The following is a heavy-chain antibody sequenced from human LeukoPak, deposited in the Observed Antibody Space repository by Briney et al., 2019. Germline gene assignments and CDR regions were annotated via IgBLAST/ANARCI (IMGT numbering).Heavy chain of an antibody. J-gene: IGHJ6*04. CDR2: ISSSSSSYI. V-gene: IGHV3-21*01. CDR3: ARDPTRDDGEAMVRGAPYYGMDV. CDR1: GFTFSSYS. Sequence: GGSLRLSCAASGFTFSSYSMNWVRQAPGKGLEWVSSISSSSSSYIYYADSVKGRFTISRDNAKNSLYLQMNSLRAEDTAVYYCARDPTRDDGEAMVRGAPYYGMDVWGKGTTVTVSS. D-gene: IGHD3-10*01.